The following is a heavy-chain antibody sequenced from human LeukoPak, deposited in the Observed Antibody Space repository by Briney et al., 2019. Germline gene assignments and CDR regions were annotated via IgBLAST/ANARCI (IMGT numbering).Heavy chain of an antibody. V-gene: IGHV3-23*01. CDR1: GFTFSSYA. CDR2: ISGSGGST. Sequence: HPGGSLRLSCAASGFTFSSYAMSWVRQAPGKGLEWVSAISGSGGSTYYADSVKGRFTISRDNSKNTLYLQMNSLRAEDTAVYYCAKAAGSGSYYMDYFDYWGQGTLVTVSS. CDR3: AKAAGSGSYYMDYFDY. D-gene: IGHD3-10*01. J-gene: IGHJ4*02.